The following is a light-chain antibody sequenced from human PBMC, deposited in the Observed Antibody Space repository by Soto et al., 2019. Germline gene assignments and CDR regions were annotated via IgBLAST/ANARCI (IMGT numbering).Light chain of an antibody. CDR1: QSVSSN. CDR2: GAS. CDR3: QQYNNWPPGT. Sequence: EIVMTQSPATLSVSPGERATLSCRASQSVSSNLAWYQQKPGQAPRLLIYGASARATGIPARFSGSGSGTEFTLTISSLQSADFAIYYCQQYNNWPPGTFGQGTKLEI. J-gene: IGKJ2*01. V-gene: IGKV3-15*01.